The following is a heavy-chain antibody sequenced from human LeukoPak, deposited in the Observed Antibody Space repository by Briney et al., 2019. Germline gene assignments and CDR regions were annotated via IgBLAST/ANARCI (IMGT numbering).Heavy chain of an antibody. V-gene: IGHV1-2*02. J-gene: IGHJ1*01. CDR2: INPNSGGT. D-gene: IGHD2-2*01. CDR1: GYTFTGDY. Sequence: ASVKVSCKASGYTFTGDYMHCVRQTPGEGREWMGWINPNSGGTNYAQKFQGGVTMTRDTSISTPYMELSTLRADDTAVYYCARELGIVVVPAGNFQHWGQGTLVTVSS. CDR3: ARELGIVVVPAGNFQH.